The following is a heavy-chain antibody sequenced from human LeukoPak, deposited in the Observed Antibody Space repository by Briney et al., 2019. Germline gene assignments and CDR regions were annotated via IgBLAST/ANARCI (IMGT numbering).Heavy chain of an antibody. CDR2: INHSGST. CDR1: GGSFSGYY. Sequence: SETLSLTCAVYGGSFSGYYWSWIRQPPGKGLEWIGEINHSGSTNYNPSLKSRVTISVDTSKNQFSLKLSSVTAADTAVYYCARGGMAGYFDYWGQGTLVTVSS. J-gene: IGHJ4*02. D-gene: IGHD5-24*01. V-gene: IGHV4-34*01. CDR3: ARGGMAGYFDY.